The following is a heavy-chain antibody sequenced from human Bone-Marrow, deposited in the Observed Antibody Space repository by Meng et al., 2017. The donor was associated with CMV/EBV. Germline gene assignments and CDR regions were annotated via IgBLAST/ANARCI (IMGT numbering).Heavy chain of an antibody. Sequence: GESLKISCAASGFTFSSYWMSWVRQAPGKGLEWVANIKQDGSEKYYVDSVKGRFTISRDNAKNSLYLQMNRLRAEDTAVYYCARDARGDVVVPAAMGDYYYYYGMDVWGQGTTVTVSS. J-gene: IGHJ6*02. CDR2: IKQDGSEK. CDR3: ARDARGDVVVPAAMGDYYYYYGMDV. D-gene: IGHD2-2*01. CDR1: GFTFSSYW. V-gene: IGHV3-7*01.